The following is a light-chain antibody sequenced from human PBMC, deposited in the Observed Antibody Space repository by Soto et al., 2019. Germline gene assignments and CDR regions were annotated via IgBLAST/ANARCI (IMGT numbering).Light chain of an antibody. CDR1: ESVGNR. J-gene: IGKJ1*01. CDR3: QQRRDWPWT. CDR2: DVS. V-gene: IGKV3-11*01. Sequence: EIVVTQSPATLSLSPGDTVTFSCRANESVGNRLAWYRQRPGQAPSLLTFDVSNRAPGIPSRFRGSGSGTDFTLTISSLEPEDFTIYYCQQRRDWPWTFGQGTKVEIK.